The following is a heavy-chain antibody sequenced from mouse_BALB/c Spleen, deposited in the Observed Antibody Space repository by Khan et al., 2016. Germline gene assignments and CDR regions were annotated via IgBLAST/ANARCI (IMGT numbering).Heavy chain of an antibody. Sequence: EVELVESGGGLVQPGGSRKLSCAASGFTFSSFGMHWVRQAPEKGLEWVAYISSGSNTIYYADTVKGRFTISRDNPKNTLFRQMTSLRSEDTAMYYCAREPYAMASWGQGTSVTVSS. CDR1: GFTFSSFG. V-gene: IGHV5-17*02. J-gene: IGHJ4*01. CDR3: AREPYAMAS. CDR2: ISSGSNTI.